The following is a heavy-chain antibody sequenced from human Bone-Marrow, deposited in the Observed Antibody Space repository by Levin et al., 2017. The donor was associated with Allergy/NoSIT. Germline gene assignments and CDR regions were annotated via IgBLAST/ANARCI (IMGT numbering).Heavy chain of an antibody. D-gene: IGHD3-3*02. CDR1: GVSVSSDNYY. CDR3: AKTYYHLWSGSYYYYMDV. CDR2: ISYSGSI. Sequence: SETLSLTCTVAGVSVSSDNYYWSWIRQPPGKELEWIGYISYSGSINYNPSLLSRVTISVETSKNQFSLKLNSVTAADTAVYYCAKTYYHLWSGSYYYYMDVWGKGTTVTVSS. J-gene: IGHJ6*03. V-gene: IGHV4-61*01.